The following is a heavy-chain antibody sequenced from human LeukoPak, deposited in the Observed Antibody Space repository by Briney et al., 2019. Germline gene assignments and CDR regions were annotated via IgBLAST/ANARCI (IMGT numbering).Heavy chain of an antibody. Sequence: SSETLSLACTVSGGSISSYYWCWIRQPPGKGLEWLGYIYYSGSTNYNPSLKSRVTISVDTSKKQFSLRLSSVTATDTAVYYCAGATLIAPRPGYFDYWGQGTLVTVSS. CDR2: IYYSGST. CDR3: AGATLIAPRPGYFDY. J-gene: IGHJ4*02. CDR1: GGSISSYY. V-gene: IGHV4-59*01. D-gene: IGHD6-6*01.